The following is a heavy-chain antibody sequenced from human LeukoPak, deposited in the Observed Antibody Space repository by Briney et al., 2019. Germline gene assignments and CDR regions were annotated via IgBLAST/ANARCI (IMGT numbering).Heavy chain of an antibody. V-gene: IGHV1-46*01. CDR3: ARVGVRSGIYVD. Sequence: ASVKVSCKASGDTFTSYYMHWVRQAPGQGLEWMGIINPSGDSTSSAQTFQGRVTMTRDMSTSTVYMALSSLRTEDTAVYYCARVGVRSGIYVDWGQGTLVTVSS. D-gene: IGHD3-10*01. J-gene: IGHJ4*02. CDR1: GDTFTSYY. CDR2: INPSGDST.